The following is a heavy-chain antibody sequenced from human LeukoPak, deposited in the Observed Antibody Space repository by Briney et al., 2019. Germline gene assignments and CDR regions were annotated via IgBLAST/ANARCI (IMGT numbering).Heavy chain of an antibody. CDR2: IKQDGSEK. CDR1: GFTFSSYW. CDR3: ARDDIVVVPAAMEYYYYYYMDV. V-gene: IGHV3-7*01. Sequence: PGGSLRLSCAASGFTFSSYWMSWVRQAPGRGLEWVANIKQDGSEKYYVDSEKGRFTISRDNAKNSLYLQMNSLRAEDTAVYYCARDDIVVVPAAMEYYYYYYMDVWGKGTTVTVSS. J-gene: IGHJ6*03. D-gene: IGHD2-2*01.